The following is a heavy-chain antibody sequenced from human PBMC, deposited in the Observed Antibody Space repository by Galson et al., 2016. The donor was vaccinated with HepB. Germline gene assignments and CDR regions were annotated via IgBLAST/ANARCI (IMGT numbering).Heavy chain of an antibody. J-gene: IGHJ4*02. CDR3: ARVTPLAGKKA. CDR2: ISYDGSIK. CDR1: GFPFNSYA. D-gene: IGHD6-19*01. Sequence: SLRLSCAASGFPFNSYAMHWVRQAPGKGLEFVAVISYDGSIKLYAESVKGRFTVSRDNSKNTLYLQMSNLRPEDTAVYYCARVTPLAGKKAGGQGTPVTVS. V-gene: IGHV3-30-3*01.